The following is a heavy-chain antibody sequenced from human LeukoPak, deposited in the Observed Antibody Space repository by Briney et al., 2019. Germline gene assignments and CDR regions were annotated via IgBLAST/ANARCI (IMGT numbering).Heavy chain of an antibody. CDR1: RDSVSSNSVA. V-gene: IGHV6-1*01. CDR2: TYYRSQWHY. CDR3: ARSSIKSFDY. J-gene: IGHJ4*02. Sequence: SQTLSLTCAISRDSVSSNSVAWNWIRQTPSRGLEWLGRTYYRSQWHYDYAVSVKSRIILNPDTSKNQFSLHLNSVTPEDTAVYYCARSSIKSFDYWGQGTLVTVSS.